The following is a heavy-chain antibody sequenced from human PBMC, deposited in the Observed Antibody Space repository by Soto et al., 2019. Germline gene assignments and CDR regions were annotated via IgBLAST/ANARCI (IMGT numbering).Heavy chain of an antibody. D-gene: IGHD3-10*01. J-gene: IGHJ5*02. CDR1: GGSISSYD. Sequence: SETLSLTCTVSGGSISSYDWSWIRQPPGKGLEWIGYIYYSGSTNYNPSLKSRVTISVDTSKNQFSLKLSSVTAADTAVYYCARHLVGPFGEYNWFDPWGQGTLVTVSS. CDR2: IYYSGST. CDR3: ARHLVGPFGEYNWFDP. V-gene: IGHV4-59*08.